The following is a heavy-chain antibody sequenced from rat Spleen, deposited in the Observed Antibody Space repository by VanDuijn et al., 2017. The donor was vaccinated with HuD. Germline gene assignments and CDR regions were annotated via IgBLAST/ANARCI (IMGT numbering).Heavy chain of an antibody. J-gene: IGHJ2*01. CDR3: TGLASSSY. Sequence: VQLKESGPGLVQPSQTLSLTCTVSGFSLTSNSVHWVRQPPGKGLEWMGGIWGDGSTDYNSALKSRLSISRDTSKSQVFLKMNSLQTDDTAIYFCTGLASSSYWGQGVMVTVSS. D-gene: IGHD4-6*01. CDR2: IWGDGST. V-gene: IGHV2-1*01. CDR1: GFSLTSNS.